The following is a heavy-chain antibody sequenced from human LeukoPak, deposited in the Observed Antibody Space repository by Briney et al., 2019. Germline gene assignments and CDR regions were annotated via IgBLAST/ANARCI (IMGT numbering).Heavy chain of an antibody. J-gene: IGHJ3*02. CDR2: ISSSGNTI. D-gene: IGHD6-6*01. CDR1: GFIFEDYG. Sequence: GGSLRLSCAASGFIFEDYGMSWVRQVPGKGLEWVSYISSSGNTISYADSVKGRFTISRDNAKNSLYLQVISLRAEDTAVYYCARGPSIAARYDAFDIWGQGTMVTVSS. CDR3: ARGPSIAARYDAFDI. V-gene: IGHV3-11*04.